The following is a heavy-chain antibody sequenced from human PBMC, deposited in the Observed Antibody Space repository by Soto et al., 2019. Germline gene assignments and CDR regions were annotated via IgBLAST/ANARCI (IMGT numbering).Heavy chain of an antibody. D-gene: IGHD2-2*01. CDR3: ARGDCSSTSCYAGILDD. Sequence: GASVKVSCKASGGTFSSYTISWVRQAPGQGLEWMGRIIPILGIANYAQKFQGRVTMITDTSTSTAYMELRSLRSDDMAVYYCARGDCSSTSCYAGILDDWGQGTLVTVSS. V-gene: IGHV1-69*02. CDR1: GGTFSSYT. J-gene: IGHJ4*02. CDR2: IIPILGIA.